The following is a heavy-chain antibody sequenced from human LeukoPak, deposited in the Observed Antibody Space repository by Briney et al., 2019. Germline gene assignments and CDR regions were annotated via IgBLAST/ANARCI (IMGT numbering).Heavy chain of an antibody. CDR3: AKAPLSMIVVAAYYFDY. Sequence: PGGSLRLSCAASGFTFSSYAMSWVRQAPGKGLEWVSAISGSGGSTYYADSVKGRFTISRGNSKNTLYLQMNSLRAEDTAVYYCAKAPLSMIVVAAYYFDYWGQGTLVTVSS. J-gene: IGHJ4*02. V-gene: IGHV3-23*01. CDR1: GFTFSSYA. CDR2: ISGSGGST. D-gene: IGHD3-22*01.